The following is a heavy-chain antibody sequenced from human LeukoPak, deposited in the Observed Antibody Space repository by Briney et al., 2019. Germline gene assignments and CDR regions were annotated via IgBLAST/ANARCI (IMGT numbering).Heavy chain of an antibody. CDR2: IIPILGIA. D-gene: IGHD2-2*01. J-gene: IGHJ4*02. CDR3: ATHYSSTSWRY. CDR1: GGTFSSYT. Sequence: SVKVSCKASGGTFSSYTISWVRQAPGQGLEWMGRIIPILGIANYAQKFQGRVTITADKSTSTAYMELSSLRSEDAAVYYCATHYSSTSWRYWGQGTLVTVSS. V-gene: IGHV1-69*02.